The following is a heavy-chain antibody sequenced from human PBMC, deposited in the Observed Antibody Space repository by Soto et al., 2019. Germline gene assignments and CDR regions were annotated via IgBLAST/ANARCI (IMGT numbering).Heavy chain of an antibody. Sequence: SVKVSCKASGGTFSSYAISWVRQAPGQGLEWMGGIIPIFGTANYAQKFQGRVTITADESTSTAYMELSSLRSEDTAVYYCARPAAPYYAQQLVLDYYYYGMDVWGQGTTVTVSS. CDR3: ARPAAPYYAQQLVLDYYYYGMDV. CDR2: IIPIFGTA. D-gene: IGHD6-13*01. V-gene: IGHV1-69*13. J-gene: IGHJ6*02. CDR1: GGTFSSYA.